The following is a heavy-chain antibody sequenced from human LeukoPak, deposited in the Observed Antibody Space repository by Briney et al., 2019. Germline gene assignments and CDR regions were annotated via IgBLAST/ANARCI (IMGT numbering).Heavy chain of an antibody. D-gene: IGHD7-27*01. CDR2: ISPNSGGT. CDR1: GYIFTGYY. V-gene: IGHV1-2*02. J-gene: IGHJ3*02. Sequence: ASVKVSCKASGYIFTGYYMHWVRQAPGQGLEWMGWISPNSGGTNYAQKFQGRVTMTRDTSISTAYMELSGLTPDDTAVYYCARRTGDGAFDIWGQGTVVTVSS. CDR3: ARRTGDGAFDI.